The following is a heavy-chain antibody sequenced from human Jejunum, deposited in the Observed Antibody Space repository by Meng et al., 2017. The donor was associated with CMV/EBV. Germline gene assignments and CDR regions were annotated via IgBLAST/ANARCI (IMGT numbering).Heavy chain of an antibody. CDR3: ARYGPGRKFDP. Sequence: LTCTVSGDSISSGNWWSWVRQFPGKGLEWIGYTYHSGETNYNPSLESRVTISADTSKNQFSLKLSSVTAADTAVYFCARYGPGRKFDPWGQGTLVTVSS. D-gene: IGHD3-10*01. J-gene: IGHJ5*02. CDR1: GDSISSGNW. CDR2: TYHSGET. V-gene: IGHV4-4*01.